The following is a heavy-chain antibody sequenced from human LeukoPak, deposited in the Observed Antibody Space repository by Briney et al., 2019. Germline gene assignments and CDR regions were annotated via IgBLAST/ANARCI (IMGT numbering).Heavy chain of an antibody. CDR3: ARVAGYDSSGYRDY. Sequence: ASVMVSCKASGYTFTGYYMHWVRQAPGQGLEWMGWINPNSGGTNYAQKFQGRVTMTRDTSISTAYMELSRLRSDDTAVYYCARVAGYDSSGYRDYWGQGTLVTVSS. V-gene: IGHV1-2*02. CDR2: INPNSGGT. D-gene: IGHD3-22*01. CDR1: GYTFTGYY. J-gene: IGHJ4*02.